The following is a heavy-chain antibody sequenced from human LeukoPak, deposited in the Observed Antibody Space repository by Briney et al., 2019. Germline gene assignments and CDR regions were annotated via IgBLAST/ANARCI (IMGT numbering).Heavy chain of an antibody. CDR1: GGSISSYY. V-gene: IGHV4-59*01. J-gene: IGHJ4*02. CDR2: IYYSGST. CDR3: ARGTITFGGVFDY. Sequence: TASETLSLTCTVSGGSISSYYWSWIRQPPGKGLEWIGYIYYSGSTNYNPSLKSRVTISVDTSKNQFSLKLSSVTAADTAVYYCARGTITFGGVFDYWGQGTLVTVPS. D-gene: IGHD3-16*01.